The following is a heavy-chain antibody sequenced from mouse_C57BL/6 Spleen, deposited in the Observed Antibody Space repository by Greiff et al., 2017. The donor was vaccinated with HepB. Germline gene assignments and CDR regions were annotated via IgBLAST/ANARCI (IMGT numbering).Heavy chain of an antibody. Sequence: QVQLKQSGAELVKPGASVKLSCKASGYTFTSYWMHWVKQRPGQGLEWIGMIHPNSGSTNYNEKFKSKATLTVDKSSSTAYMQLSSLTSEDSAVYYCARLGTTVVATRDYYAMDYWGQGTSVTVSS. V-gene: IGHV1-64*01. CDR1: GYTFTSYW. J-gene: IGHJ4*01. D-gene: IGHD1-1*01. CDR3: ARLGTTVVATRDYYAMDY. CDR2: IHPNSGST.